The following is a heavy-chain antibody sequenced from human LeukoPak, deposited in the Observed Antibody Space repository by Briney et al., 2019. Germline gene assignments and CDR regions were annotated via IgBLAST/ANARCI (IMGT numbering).Heavy chain of an antibody. V-gene: IGHV4-61*01. Sequence: PSETLSLTCTVSGGSVSSGSYYWSWIRQPPGKGLEWIGEIYHSGSTNYNPSLKSRVTISVDKSKNQFSLKLSSVTAAGTAVYYCATRGYSGSRALDYWGQGTLVTVSS. CDR1: GGSVSSGSYY. D-gene: IGHD5-12*01. CDR3: ATRGYSGSRALDY. CDR2: IYHSGST. J-gene: IGHJ4*02.